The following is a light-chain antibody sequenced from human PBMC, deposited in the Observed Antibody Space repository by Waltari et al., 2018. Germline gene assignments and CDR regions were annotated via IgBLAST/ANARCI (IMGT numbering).Light chain of an antibody. CDR3: SSYSDSTTHDVV. V-gene: IGLV2-14*03. J-gene: IGLJ2*01. Sequence: QSALTQPASVSGSPGQSISISCTGTSSDIGGYNYVSWYQQLPGRAPKFMNYDVTSRPSGFSDRFSGSKSGNTAARTISGLQAEDEADYYCSSYSDSTTHDVVFGGGTQLTVL. CDR1: SSDIGGYNY. CDR2: DVT.